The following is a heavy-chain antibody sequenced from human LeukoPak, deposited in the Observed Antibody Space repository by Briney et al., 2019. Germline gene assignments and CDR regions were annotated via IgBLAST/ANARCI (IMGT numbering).Heavy chain of an antibody. CDR3: ARDSSGYYLSYYYYYMDV. V-gene: IGHV1-18*01. D-gene: IGHD3-22*01. Sequence: ASVKVSCKASGYTFTSYGISWVRQAPGQGLEWMGWISAYNGNTNYAQKLQGRVTMTTDTSTSTAYMELRSLRSDDTAVYYCARDSSGYYLSYYYYYMDVWGKGTTVTVSS. CDR2: ISAYNGNT. CDR1: GYTFTSYG. J-gene: IGHJ6*03.